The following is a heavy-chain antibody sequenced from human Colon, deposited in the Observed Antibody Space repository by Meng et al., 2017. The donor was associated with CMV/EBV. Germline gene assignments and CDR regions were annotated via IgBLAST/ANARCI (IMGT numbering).Heavy chain of an antibody. D-gene: IGHD2-21*02. CDR2: IITISGTT. CDR3: VRVICGGDCYLDY. V-gene: IGHV1-69*01. Sequence: QVQLEQSGGGVKKPGSSVKVSCKASKGTFTSYPISWVRQGPGQGFEWVGGIITISGTTDYAQKFQGRVTITADESTSTAYMKLSNLRSEDTAIYYCVRVICGGDCYLDYWGRGTLVTVSS. J-gene: IGHJ4*02. CDR1: KGTFTSYP.